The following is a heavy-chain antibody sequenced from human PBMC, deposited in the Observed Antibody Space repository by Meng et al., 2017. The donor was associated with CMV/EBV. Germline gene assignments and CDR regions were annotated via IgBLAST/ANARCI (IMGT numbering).Heavy chain of an antibody. J-gene: IGHJ5*02. Sequence: VQLVQSGAEVKKPGSSVKVSCKASGGTFSSYAISWGRQAPGQGFEWMGGIIPIFGTANYAQKFQGRVTITADESTSTAYMELSSLRSEDTAVYYCARRGSYYGSGSYYNWFDPWGQGTLVTVSS. CDR3: ARRGSYYGSGSYYNWFDP. D-gene: IGHD3-10*01. CDR1: GGTFSSYA. CDR2: IIPIFGTA. V-gene: IGHV1-69*12.